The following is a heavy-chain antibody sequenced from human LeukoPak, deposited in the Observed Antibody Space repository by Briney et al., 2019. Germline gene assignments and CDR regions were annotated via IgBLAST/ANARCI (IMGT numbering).Heavy chain of an antibody. J-gene: IGHJ4*02. Sequence: SETLSLTCTVSGGSISSYYWSWIRQPPGKGLEWIGYIYYSGSTNYNRSLKSRVTISVDTSKNQFSLKLSSVTAADTAVYYCARVAGPSYGDQYFDYWGQGTLVTVSS. CDR1: GGSISSYY. CDR2: IYYSGST. D-gene: IGHD4-17*01. V-gene: IGHV4-59*01. CDR3: ARVAGPSYGDQYFDY.